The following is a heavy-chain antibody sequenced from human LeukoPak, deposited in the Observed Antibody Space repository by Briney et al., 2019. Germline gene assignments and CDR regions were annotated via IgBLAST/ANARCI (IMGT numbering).Heavy chain of an antibody. CDR3: ARDLVIDRWLPDY. V-gene: IGHV3-23*01. J-gene: IGHJ4*02. CDR1: GFTFSSYA. D-gene: IGHD4-23*01. Sequence: GGSLRLSCAASGFTFSSYAMSWVRQAPGKGLEWVSAISGSGGSTYYADSVKGRFTISRDNSKNTLYLQMNSLRAEDTALYYCARDLVIDRWLPDYWGQGTLVTVSS. CDR2: ISGSGGST.